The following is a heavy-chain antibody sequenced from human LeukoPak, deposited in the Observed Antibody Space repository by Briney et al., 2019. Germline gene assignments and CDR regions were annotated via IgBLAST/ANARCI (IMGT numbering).Heavy chain of an antibody. CDR2: ILYSGST. J-gene: IGHJ4*02. V-gene: IGHV4-59*01. Sequence: SETLSLTCSVSGVSISSYYWSWIRQPPGKGLEWIGYILYSGSTNYNPSLKSRVTISADTSKNQFSLKLSSVTAADTAVYYCARRRYFDYWGQGTLVTVSS. CDR3: ARRRYFDY. CDR1: GVSISSYY.